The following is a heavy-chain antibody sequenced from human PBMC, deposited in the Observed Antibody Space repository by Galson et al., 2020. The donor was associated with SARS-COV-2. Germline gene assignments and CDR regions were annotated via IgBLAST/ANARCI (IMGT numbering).Heavy chain of an antibody. J-gene: IGHJ6*03. CDR1: GYTFTRSY. CDR3: ARDRVVVTAKPYYMDV. D-gene: IGHD2-21*02. Sequence: ASVKVSCKASGYTFTRSYMHWVRQAPGQGLEWMGIINPSGGSTSYAQKFQGRVTMTRDTSTSTVYMELSSLRSEDTAVYYCARDRVVVTAKPYYMDVWGKGTTVTVSS. CDR2: INPSGGST. V-gene: IGHV1-46*01.